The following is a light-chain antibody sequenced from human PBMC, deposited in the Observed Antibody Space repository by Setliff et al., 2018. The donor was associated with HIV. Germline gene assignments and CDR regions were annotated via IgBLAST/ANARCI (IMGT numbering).Light chain of an antibody. CDR2: DVS. CDR1: SSDVGNHDY. J-gene: IGLJ3*02. CDR3: CSYAGTYTWV. V-gene: IGLV2-11*01. Sequence: QSVLTQPRSVSGSPGQSVTISCTGTSSDVGNHDYVSWYRQQPGKAPQVVIYDVSKRPSGVPDRFSGSKSGNTASLTISGLQAEDESDYYCCSYAGTYTWVFGGGTKVTV.